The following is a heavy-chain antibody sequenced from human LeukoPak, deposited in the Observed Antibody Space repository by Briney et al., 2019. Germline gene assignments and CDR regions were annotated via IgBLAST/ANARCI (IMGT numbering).Heavy chain of an antibody. CDR1: GASVTDYY. J-gene: IGHJ5*02. CDR3: TRGHWGLQS. Sequence: SETLSLTCTVSGASVTDYYWSWIRQSPGKGLEWISYIHHSGNSDYNPSLRSRVTTSLDTSKNQFSLNLISVAAADTAVYYCTRGHWGLQSWSQGTLVTVSS. V-gene: IGHV4-59*02. CDR2: IHHSGNS. D-gene: IGHD7-27*01.